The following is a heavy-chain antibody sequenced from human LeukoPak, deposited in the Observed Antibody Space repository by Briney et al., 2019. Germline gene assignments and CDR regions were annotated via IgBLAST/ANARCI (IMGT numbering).Heavy chain of an antibody. CDR3: AKDWRPGTIVVDPPPDY. J-gene: IGHJ4*02. Sequence: GGSLRLSCAASGFTFSSYGMHWVRQAPGKGLEWVAVIWYDGSNKYYADSVKGRFTISRDNSKNTLYLQMNSLRAEDTAVYYCAKDWRPGTIVVDPPPDYWGQGTLVTVSS. CDR2: IWYDGSNK. D-gene: IGHD3-22*01. V-gene: IGHV3-30*02. CDR1: GFTFSSYG.